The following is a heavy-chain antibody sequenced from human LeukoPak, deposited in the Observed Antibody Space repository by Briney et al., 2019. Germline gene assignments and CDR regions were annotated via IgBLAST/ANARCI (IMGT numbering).Heavy chain of an antibody. CDR1: GGSISSYY. D-gene: IGHD3-10*01. J-gene: IGHJ4*02. CDR3: ANGYYGSGPYDY. Sequence: SETLSLTCTVSGGSISSYYWSWIRQPPGKGLEWIGYIYYSGTTNYNPYLKSRVTISVDTSKNQFSMKLRSVTAADTAVYYCANGYYGSGPYDYWGQGTLVTVSS. CDR2: IYYSGTT. V-gene: IGHV4-59*01.